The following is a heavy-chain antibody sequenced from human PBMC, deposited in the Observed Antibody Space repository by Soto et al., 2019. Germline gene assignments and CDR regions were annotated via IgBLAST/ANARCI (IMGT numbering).Heavy chain of an antibody. Sequence: EVQLLESGGGLVQPGGSLRLSCAASGFTFSSYAMSWVRQAPGKGLEWVSALSGSGGSTYYADSVKGRFTISRDNSKNTLYLQMNSLRAEDTAVYYCAKDNGWFGELIDYWGQGTLVTVSS. CDR3: AKDNGWFGELIDY. J-gene: IGHJ4*02. CDR2: LSGSGGST. D-gene: IGHD3-10*01. V-gene: IGHV3-23*01. CDR1: GFTFSSYA.